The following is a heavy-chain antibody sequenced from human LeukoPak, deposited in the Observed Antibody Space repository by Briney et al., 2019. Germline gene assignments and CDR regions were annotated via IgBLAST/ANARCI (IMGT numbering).Heavy chain of an antibody. J-gene: IGHJ5*02. CDR2: IYTSGDT. CDR3: ARHVEGIAAADWFDP. CDR1: GGSITSGGYY. Sequence: SQTLSLTCTVSGGSITSGGYYWSWVRQPAGKGLEWIGRIYTSGDTNYNPSLQSRVTISVDTSNNQFSLKLNSVTAADTAVYSCARHVEGIAAADWFDPWGQGTLVTVSS. D-gene: IGHD6-13*01. V-gene: IGHV4-61*02.